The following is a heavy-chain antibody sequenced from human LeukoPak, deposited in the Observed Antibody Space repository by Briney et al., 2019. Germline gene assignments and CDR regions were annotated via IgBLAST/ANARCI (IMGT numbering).Heavy chain of an antibody. V-gene: IGHV4-34*01. CDR1: GGSFSGYY. Sequence: PSETLSLTCAVYGGSFSGYYWSWIRQPPGKGLEWIGEINHSGSTNYNPSLKSRVTISVDTSKNQFSLKLSSVTAADTAVYYCASSSSGSNAFDIWGQGTMVTVSS. J-gene: IGHJ3*02. CDR3: ASSSSGSNAFDI. D-gene: IGHD3-22*01. CDR2: INHSGST.